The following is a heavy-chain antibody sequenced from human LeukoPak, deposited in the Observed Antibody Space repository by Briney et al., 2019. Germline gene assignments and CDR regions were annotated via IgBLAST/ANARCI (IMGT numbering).Heavy chain of an antibody. Sequence: GGSLRLSCAASGFTFSTYSMNWVRQAPGKGLEWISYIRSSHNTIHYADSVKGRFTISSDNAKNSLFLQMNTLRAEDTAVYYCARTGLGMYSFDYWAREPWSPSPQ. J-gene: IGHJ4*02. D-gene: IGHD3/OR15-3a*01. V-gene: IGHV3-48*01. CDR1: GFTFSTYS. CDR2: IRSSHNTI. CDR3: ARTGLGMYSFDY.